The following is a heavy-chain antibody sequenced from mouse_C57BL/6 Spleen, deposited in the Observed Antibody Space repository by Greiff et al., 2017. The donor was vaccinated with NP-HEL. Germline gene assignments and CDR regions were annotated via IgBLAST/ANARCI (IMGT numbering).Heavy chain of an antibody. V-gene: IGHV14-4*01. CDR2: IDPENGDT. CDR3: TNWDY. D-gene: IGHD4-1*01. J-gene: IGHJ2*01. CDR1: GFNIKDDY. Sequence: EVQGVESGAELVRPGASVKLSCTASGFNIKDDYMHWVKQRPEQGLERIGWIDPENGDTEYASKFQGKATITADTSSNTAYLQLSSLTSEDTAVYYCTNWDYWGQGTTLTVSS.